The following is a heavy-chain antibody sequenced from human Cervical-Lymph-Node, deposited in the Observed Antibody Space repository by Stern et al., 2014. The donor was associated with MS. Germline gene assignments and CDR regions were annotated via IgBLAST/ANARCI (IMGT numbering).Heavy chain of an antibody. V-gene: IGHV1-2*02. D-gene: IGHD1-14*01. CDR1: GYTFSGYY. J-gene: IGHJ6*02. Sequence: QVQLVESGAEVKKPGASVKLSCKASGYTFSGYYIHWVRQAPGQGLEWMGWISANRGGRNLVQKFQGRVTLTRDTSISTAYMELSRLRSDDTAIYYCARERDVDVVPGDTDPESYHYYGMDVWGQGTTVTVSS. CDR3: ARERDVDVVPGDTDPESYHYYGMDV. CDR2: ISANRGGR.